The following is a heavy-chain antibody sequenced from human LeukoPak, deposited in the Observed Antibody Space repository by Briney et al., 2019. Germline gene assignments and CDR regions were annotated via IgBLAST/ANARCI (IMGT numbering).Heavy chain of an antibody. V-gene: IGHV1-2*02. J-gene: IGHJ3*02. CDR3: ARTSSGWYRDDAFDI. Sequence: GASVKVSCKASVYAFTGYYMHWVRQAPGQGLEWMGWINPNSGGTNYAQKFQGRVTMTRDTSISTAYMELSRLRSDDTAVYYCARTSSGWYRDDAFDIWGQGTMVTVSS. D-gene: IGHD6-19*01. CDR2: INPNSGGT. CDR1: VYAFTGYY.